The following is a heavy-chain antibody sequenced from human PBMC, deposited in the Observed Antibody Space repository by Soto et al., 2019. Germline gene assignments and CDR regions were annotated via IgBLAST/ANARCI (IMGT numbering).Heavy chain of an antibody. V-gene: IGHV4-30-4*01. Sequence: QVQLQESGPGVVEPSQTLSLTCTVSGGSINNNGYFWSWIRQPPGSGLEWIGHIYNSGSTYSNPSLKSRLTISVDTSKNQFXXXLSSVTAADTAVYYCARGPSGDKVDYWGQGTLVTVSS. CDR2: IYNSGST. J-gene: IGHJ4*02. CDR3: ARGPSGDKVDY. CDR1: GGSINNNGYF. D-gene: IGHD1-26*01.